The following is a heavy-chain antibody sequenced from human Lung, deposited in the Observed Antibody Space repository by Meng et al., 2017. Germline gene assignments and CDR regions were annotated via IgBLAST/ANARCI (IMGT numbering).Heavy chain of an antibody. CDR2: IFHSGST. J-gene: IGHJ4*02. CDR3: ARFDISSSGRGDY. CDR1: GGSITSSTW. D-gene: IGHD1-26*01. V-gene: IGHV4-4*02. Sequence: VQRHESVPGLGQPSGTPSPTCAVSGGSITSSTWWSWVRQTPGKGLEWFGEIFHSGSTNYNPPLESRVTISVDKSKNQFSLKVYSVTAADTATYYCARFDISSSGRGDYWGQGILVTVAS.